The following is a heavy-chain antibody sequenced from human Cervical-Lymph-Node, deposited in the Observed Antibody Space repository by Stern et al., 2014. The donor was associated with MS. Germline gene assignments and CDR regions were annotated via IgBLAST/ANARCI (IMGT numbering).Heavy chain of an antibody. J-gene: IGHJ6*02. CDR1: GDTFSNSD. CDR2: IIPIFGTA. V-gene: IGHV1-69*01. D-gene: IGHD1-14*01. Sequence: QMQLVQSGAEVKKPGSSVKVSCKASGDTFSNSDFSWVRQAPGQGLEWMGGIIPIFGTANYAQNFQGRVTMTADESTSTVYMELSSLRSDDTAVYYCARDSEILFAMDVWGQGTTVTVSS. CDR3: ARDSEILFAMDV.